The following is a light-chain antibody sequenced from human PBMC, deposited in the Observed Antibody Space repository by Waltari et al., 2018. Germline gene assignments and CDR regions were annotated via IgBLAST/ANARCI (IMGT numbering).Light chain of an antibody. CDR2: AAS. V-gene: IGKV1-9*01. J-gene: IGKJ4*01. CDR1: KGISSY. Sequence: DIQLTQSPSFLSASVGDRVTITCRASKGISSYLAWYQQKPGKAPKLLIYAASTLQSGVPARCSGSGSGTEFTLTISSLQPEDFVSYYCQQHDSYPLTFGGGTKVEIK. CDR3: QQHDSYPLT.